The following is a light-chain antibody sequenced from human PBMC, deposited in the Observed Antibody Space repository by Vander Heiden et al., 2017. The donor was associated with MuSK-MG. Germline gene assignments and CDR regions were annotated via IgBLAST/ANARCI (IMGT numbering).Light chain of an antibody. CDR3: QQSYRTPHT. CDR2: GAS. V-gene: IGKV1-39*01. Sequence: DIQMTQSPSSLSASVGDRVTITCRASQSITTYLNWYQQKPGKAPKLLIYGASSLQSGVPSKFSGSGSGTDFTLTINSLQPEDFATYYCQQSYRTPHTFGQGTKLEIK. CDR1: QSITTY. J-gene: IGKJ2*01.